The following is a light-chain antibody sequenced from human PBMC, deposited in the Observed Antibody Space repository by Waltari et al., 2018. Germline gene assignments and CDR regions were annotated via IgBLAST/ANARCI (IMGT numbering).Light chain of an antibody. Sequence: EIVLTQSPATLSLSPGDRATLPCRASQSVSRYLAWYQQKPGQPPRLLIYDASNRATGIPARFSGSGSGTDFTLTISSLEPEDFAIYYCQQRSNWPLTFGGGTKVEIK. CDR3: QQRSNWPLT. CDR2: DAS. CDR1: QSVSRY. V-gene: IGKV3-11*01. J-gene: IGKJ4*01.